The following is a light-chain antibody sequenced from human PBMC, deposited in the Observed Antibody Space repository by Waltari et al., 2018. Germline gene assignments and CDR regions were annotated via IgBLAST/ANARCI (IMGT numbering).Light chain of an antibody. CDR3: QQYNNWIT. CDR2: GAS. J-gene: IGKJ5*01. CDR1: QSVSSN. V-gene: IGKV3D-15*03. Sequence: EIVMTQSPATLSVSPGERATLSCRASQSVSSNLAWYQQKPGQAPRLLIYGASIRATGIPARFSGSGSGTEFTLTISILQSEDFAVYYCQQYNNWITFGQGTRLEIK.